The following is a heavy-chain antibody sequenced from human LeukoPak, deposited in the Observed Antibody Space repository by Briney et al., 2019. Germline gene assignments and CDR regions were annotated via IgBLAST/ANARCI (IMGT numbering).Heavy chain of an antibody. CDR2: ISFDGSNK. V-gene: IGHV3-30-3*01. CDR1: GSTFSSYA. CDR3: ARDYAGLGAFDI. Sequence: PGRSLRLSCAASGSTFSSYAMHWVRQAPGKGLEWVAFISFDGSNKYYTDSVKGRFTISRDNSKNTLYLQMNSLRAEDTAVYYCARDYAGLGAFDIWGQGTMVTVSS. D-gene: IGHD3-10*01. J-gene: IGHJ3*02.